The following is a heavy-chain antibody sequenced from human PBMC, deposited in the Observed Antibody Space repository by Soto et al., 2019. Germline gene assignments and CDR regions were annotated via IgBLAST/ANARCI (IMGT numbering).Heavy chain of an antibody. Sequence: PGGSLRLSCAASGFTFSSYWMHWVRQAPGKGLVWVSRINSDGSSTSYADSVKGRFTISRDNAKNTLYLQMNSLRAEDTAVYYCARVSVSMVRGVIIYYGMDVWGQGTTVTVSS. CDR2: INSDGSST. CDR1: GFTFSSYW. CDR3: ARVSVSMVRGVIIYYGMDV. V-gene: IGHV3-74*01. D-gene: IGHD3-10*01. J-gene: IGHJ6*02.